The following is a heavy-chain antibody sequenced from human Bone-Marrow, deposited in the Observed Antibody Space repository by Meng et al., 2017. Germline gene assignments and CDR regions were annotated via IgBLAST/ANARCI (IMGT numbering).Heavy chain of an antibody. CDR1: GGSFSDYY. Sequence: QVQLQQWGAGLLKPSGTLSLTCVASGGSFSDYYWSWIRQPPGKGLEWIGEINHSGSTNYNPSLESRATISVDTSQNNLSLKLSSVTAADSAVYYCARGPTTMAHDFDYWGQGTLVTGSS. CDR3: ARGPTTMAHDFDY. V-gene: IGHV4-34*01. J-gene: IGHJ4*02. D-gene: IGHD4-11*01. CDR2: INHSGST.